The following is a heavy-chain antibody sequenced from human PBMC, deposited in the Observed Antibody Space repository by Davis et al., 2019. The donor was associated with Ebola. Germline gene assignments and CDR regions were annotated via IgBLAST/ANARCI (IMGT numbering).Heavy chain of an antibody. CDR2: ISYDGSNK. V-gene: IGHV3-30*03. Sequence: GESLKISCAASGFTFSSYGMHWVRQAPGKGLEWVAVISYDGSNKYYADSVKGRFTISRDNSKNTLYLQMNSLRAEDTAVYYCARDHGGVGALYYFDYWGQGTLVTVSS. CDR3: ARDHGGVGALYYFDY. D-gene: IGHD1-26*01. J-gene: IGHJ4*02. CDR1: GFTFSSYG.